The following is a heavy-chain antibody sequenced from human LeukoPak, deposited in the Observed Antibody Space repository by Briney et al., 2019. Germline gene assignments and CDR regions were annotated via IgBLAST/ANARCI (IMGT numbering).Heavy chain of an antibody. CDR3: ARDSVNNWFDP. CDR1: GFTFSSYW. D-gene: IGHD6-19*01. Sequence: AGGSLRLSCAASGFTFSSYWMSWVRQAPGKGLEWVANIKQDGSEKYYVDSVKGRSTISRDNAKNSLYLQMNSLRAEDTAVYYCARDSVNNWFDPWGQGTLVTVSS. CDR2: IKQDGSEK. V-gene: IGHV3-7*04. J-gene: IGHJ5*02.